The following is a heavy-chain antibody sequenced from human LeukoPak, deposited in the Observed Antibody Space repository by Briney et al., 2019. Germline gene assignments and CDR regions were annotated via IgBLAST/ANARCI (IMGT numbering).Heavy chain of an antibody. CDR3: ARSPNGWFDP. Sequence: SETLSLTCAVFGGSISSGGYSWSWIRQPPGKGLEWIGYIYHSGSTYYNPSLKSRVTISVDRSKNQFSLKLSSVTAADTAVYYCARSPNGWFDPWGQGTLVTVSS. D-gene: IGHD1-1*01. V-gene: IGHV4-30-2*01. J-gene: IGHJ5*02. CDR1: GGSISSGGYS. CDR2: IYHSGST.